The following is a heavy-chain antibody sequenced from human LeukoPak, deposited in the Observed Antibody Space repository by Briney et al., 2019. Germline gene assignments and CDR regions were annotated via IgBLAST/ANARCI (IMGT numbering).Heavy chain of an antibody. CDR3: ARARDYVWGSYRLTLDY. V-gene: IGHV3-21*01. Sequence: MAGGSLRLSCAASGFTFSSYSMNWVRQAPGKGLEWVSSISSSSSYIYYADSVKGRFTISRDNAKNSLYLQMNSLRAEDTAVYYCARARDYVWGSYRLTLDYWGQGTLVTVSS. CDR1: GFTFSSYS. CDR2: ISSSSSYI. D-gene: IGHD3-16*02. J-gene: IGHJ4*02.